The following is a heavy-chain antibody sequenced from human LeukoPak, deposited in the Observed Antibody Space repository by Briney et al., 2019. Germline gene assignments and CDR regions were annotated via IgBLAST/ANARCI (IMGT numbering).Heavy chain of an antibody. V-gene: IGHV3-23*01. CDR1: GFSFSSQA. CDR3: ARDSGWELLFGYYFDY. CDR2: IKGRGGST. D-gene: IGHD1-26*01. J-gene: IGHJ4*02. Sequence: PGGSLRLSCVVSGFSFSSQAMSWVRQAPGKGLEWVSAIKGRGGSTYYADSVKGRFTISRDNAKNSLYLQMNSLRAEDTAVYYCARDSGWELLFGYYFDYWGQGTLVTVSS.